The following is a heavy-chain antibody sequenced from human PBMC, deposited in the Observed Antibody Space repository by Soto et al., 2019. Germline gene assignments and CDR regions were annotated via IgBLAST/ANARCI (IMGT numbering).Heavy chain of an antibody. Sequence: GGSLRLSCAASGFTFSSYGMHWVRQAPGKGLEWVAVISYDGSNKYYADSVKGRFTISXXXXXXTXYXQXNXLRAXDTAVYYCARDSRLQGFDPWGQGTLVTVSS. J-gene: IGHJ5*02. CDR2: ISYDGSNK. CDR3: ARDSRLQGFDP. V-gene: IGHV3-30*03. CDR1: GFTFSSYG.